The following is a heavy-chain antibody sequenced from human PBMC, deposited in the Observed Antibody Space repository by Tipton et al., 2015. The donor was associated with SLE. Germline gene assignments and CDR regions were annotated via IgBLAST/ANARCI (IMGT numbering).Heavy chain of an antibody. CDR3: ARVVAERLGLDF. CDR2: IYYSRHT. J-gene: IGHJ4*02. D-gene: IGHD5-12*01. Sequence: TLSLTCTVSGASISSHYWNWIRQTPGKGLEWIGYIYYSRHTNYNPSLESRVTISIDTSKNQLSLKLTSVTAADTAVYFCARVVAERLGLDFWGQGTLVTVSS. CDR1: GASISSHY. V-gene: IGHV4-59*11.